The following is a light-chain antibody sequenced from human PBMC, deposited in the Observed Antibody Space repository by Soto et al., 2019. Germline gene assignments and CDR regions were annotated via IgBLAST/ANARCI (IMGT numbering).Light chain of an antibody. Sequence: EIVLTQSPGTLSLSPGERATLSCRASPSVRSNYLAWYQRKPGQAPRLLIYGASTRATGIPDRFGGTGSGTDFTLTISRLEPEDFAVYYCQQYGGSPYTFGQGTKLEIK. V-gene: IGKV3-20*01. CDR3: QQYGGSPYT. CDR2: GAS. J-gene: IGKJ2*01. CDR1: PSVRSNY.